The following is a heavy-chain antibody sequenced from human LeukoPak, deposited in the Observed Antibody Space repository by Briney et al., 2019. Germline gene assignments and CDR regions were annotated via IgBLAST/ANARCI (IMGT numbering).Heavy chain of an antibody. CDR2: ISGSGGVT. J-gene: IGHJ4*02. D-gene: IGHD3-3*01. V-gene: IGHV3-23*01. CDR1: GITFTRQG. Sequence: GGSLRLCCTASGITFTRQGLSRVRQAPGKGLEWVSGISGSGGVTLYADSEKGRFAISRDNSKSTVYLQMNRLRAEDTAVYYCAKGFDFWRGLYYFDHWGQGTLVTVSS. CDR3: AKGFDFWRGLYYFDH.